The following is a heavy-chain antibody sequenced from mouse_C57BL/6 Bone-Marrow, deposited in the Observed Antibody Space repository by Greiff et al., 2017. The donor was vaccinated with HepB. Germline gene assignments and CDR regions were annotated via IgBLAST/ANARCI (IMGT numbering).Heavy chain of an antibody. Sequence: EVKLMESGAELVRPGASVKLSCTASGFNIKDYYMHWVKQRPEQGLEWIGRIDPEDGDTEYAPKFQGKATMTADTSSNTAYLQLSSLTSEDTAVYYCTYYYGSSYGYFDVWGTGTTVTVSS. D-gene: IGHD1-1*01. CDR1: GFNIKDYY. CDR3: TYYYGSSYGYFDV. J-gene: IGHJ1*03. CDR2: IDPEDGDT. V-gene: IGHV14-1*01.